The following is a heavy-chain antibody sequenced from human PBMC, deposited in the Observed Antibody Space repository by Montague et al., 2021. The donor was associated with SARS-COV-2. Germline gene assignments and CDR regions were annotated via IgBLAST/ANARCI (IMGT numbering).Heavy chain of an antibody. CDR2: IRSKAYGGTT. CDR1: GFTFGDYA. D-gene: IGHD3-9*01. V-gene: IGHV3-49*04. J-gene: IGHJ5*02. CDR3: TRDTYYGILTGFDP. Sequence: SLRLSCAASGFTFGDYAMSWVRQAPGKGLEWVGFIRSKAYGGTTEYAASVKGRFTISRDDSKSIAYLQMNSLKTEDTAVYYCTRDTYYGILTGFDPWGQGTLVTGSS.